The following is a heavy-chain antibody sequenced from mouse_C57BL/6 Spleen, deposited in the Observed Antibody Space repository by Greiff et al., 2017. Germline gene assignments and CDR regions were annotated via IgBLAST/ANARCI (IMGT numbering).Heavy chain of an antibody. Sequence: EVMLVESGEGLVKPGGSLKLSCAASGFSFSSSAMSWVRQTPEKRLEWVAYISSGGDYIYYADTVKGRFTISRDNARNTLYLQMSSLKSEDTAMYYCTRDRGTGKGFDYWGQGTTLTVSS. CDR2: ISSGGDYI. V-gene: IGHV5-9-1*02. J-gene: IGHJ2*01. CDR3: TRDRGTGKGFDY. CDR1: GFSFSSSA. D-gene: IGHD4-1*01.